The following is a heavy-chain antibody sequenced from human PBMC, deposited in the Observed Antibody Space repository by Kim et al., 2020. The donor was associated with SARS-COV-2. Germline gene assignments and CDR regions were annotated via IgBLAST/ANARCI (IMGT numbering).Heavy chain of an antibody. J-gene: IGHJ6*02. V-gene: IGHV1-46*01. CDR2: INPSGGST. D-gene: IGHD2-2*02. CDR3: ARAYCSSTSCYREGWVYGMDV. Sequence: ASVKVSCKASGYTFTSYYMHWVRQAPGQGLEWMGIINPSGGSTSYAQKFQGRVTMTRDTSTSTVYMELSSLRSEDTAVYYCARAYCSSTSCYREGWVYGMDVWGQGTTVTVSS. CDR1: GYTFTSYY.